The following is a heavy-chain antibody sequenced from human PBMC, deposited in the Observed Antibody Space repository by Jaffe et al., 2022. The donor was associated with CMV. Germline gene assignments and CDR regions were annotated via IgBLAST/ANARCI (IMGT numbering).Heavy chain of an antibody. V-gene: IGHV1-18*01. CDR3: AREDCSSGSCYPDY. CDR1: GYNFRDYG. J-gene: IGHJ4*02. D-gene: IGHD2-15*01. Sequence: QAQLVNSGGEVKKPGASVKVSCKASGYNFRDYGIAWVRLGPGQGLEWVGWISTYNGNTKYSQSLQGRVTLTMDTSTSTAYMELRSLRSDDTATYYCAREDCSSGSCYPDYWGQGTLVTVSS. CDR2: ISTYNGNT.